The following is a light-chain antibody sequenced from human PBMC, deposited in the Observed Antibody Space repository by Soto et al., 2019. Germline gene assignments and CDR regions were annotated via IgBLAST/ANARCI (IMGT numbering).Light chain of an antibody. CDR2: GAS. V-gene: IGKV3-15*01. Sequence: EIVMTQSPATLSVSPGERATLSCRASQSVSSNLAWYQQTPGQAPRLLIYGASTRATGIPARFSGRGSGTEFTLTISSLQSEDFAVYYCQQYNNWLITFGQGTRLEIK. CDR3: QQYNNWLIT. J-gene: IGKJ5*01. CDR1: QSVSSN.